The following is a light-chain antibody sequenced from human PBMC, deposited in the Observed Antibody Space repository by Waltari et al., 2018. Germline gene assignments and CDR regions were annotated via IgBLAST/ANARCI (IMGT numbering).Light chain of an antibody. CDR1: QSDLPSSNNKNY. V-gene: IGKV4-1*01. Sequence: DIVMTQSPDSLAVSLGERATIHCKSSQSDLPSSNNKNYLGWYQQKPRPPPQLIISWASTRESGVPDRFSGSGSGKDVNLTISSLQAEDVAVYYCQQCYTFPYTFGQGTKLEIK. CDR3: QQCYTFPYT. J-gene: IGKJ2*01. CDR2: WAS.